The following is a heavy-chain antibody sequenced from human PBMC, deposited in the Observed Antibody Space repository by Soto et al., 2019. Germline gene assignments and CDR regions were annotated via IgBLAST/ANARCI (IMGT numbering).Heavy chain of an antibody. D-gene: IGHD2-15*01. CDR1: GFTVSNYA. J-gene: IGHJ4*02. Sequence: GSLRLSCATSGFTVSNYAMSWVRQAPGKGLEWISGISGSGGSSYYADSVKGRFTISRDNSKNTLNLQMDSLRAEDTAVYYCAKKSTDYSGYSDYWGQGTEVTVSS. V-gene: IGHV3-23*01. CDR3: AKKSTDYSGYSDY. CDR2: ISGSGGSS.